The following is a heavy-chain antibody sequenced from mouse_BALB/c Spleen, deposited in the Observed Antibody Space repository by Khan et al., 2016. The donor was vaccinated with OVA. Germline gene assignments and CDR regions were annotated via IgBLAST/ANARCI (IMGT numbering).Heavy chain of an antibody. J-gene: IGHJ4*01. CDR2: IYPGDGST. Sequence: QIQLVQSGPELVKPGALVKISCKASGYTFTSYDINWVKQRPGQGLEWIGWIYPGDGSTKYNEKFKGKATLTADKSSSTAYMQLSSLTSENSTVYFGASEGLLGVAMDYWGQGTSVTVSS. CDR1: GYTFTSYD. D-gene: IGHD1-1*01. CDR3: ASEGLLGVAMDY. V-gene: IGHV1S56*01.